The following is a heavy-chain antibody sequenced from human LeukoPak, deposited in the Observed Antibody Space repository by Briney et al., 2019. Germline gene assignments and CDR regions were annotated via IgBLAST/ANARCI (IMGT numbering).Heavy chain of an antibody. Sequence: SETLSLTCTVSGGSITNHFWSWIRQSPGKGLEWIGYIYYSGSTRYNPSLKSRVTISVDTSKKQFSLNLSSVTAADTAVYYCARVAGLRYYMDAWGKGTTVTVSS. V-gene: IGHV4-59*11. J-gene: IGHJ6*03. D-gene: IGHD6-13*01. CDR1: GGSITNHF. CDR3: ARVAGLRYYMDA. CDR2: IYYSGST.